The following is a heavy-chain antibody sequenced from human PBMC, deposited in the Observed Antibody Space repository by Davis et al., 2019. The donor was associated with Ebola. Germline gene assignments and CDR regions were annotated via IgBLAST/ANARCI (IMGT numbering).Heavy chain of an antibody. CDR3: ARGPDVVALVAPTLPDY. J-gene: IGHJ4*02. V-gene: IGHV3-30*09. Sequence: GESLKISCAASGFTFSSHAMHWVRQGPGKGLEWVAITSFDGKNEYYADSVKGRFAISRDNAKDTLSLQMNSLRPEDTGIYYCARGPDVVALVAPTLPDYWGQGTLVTVSS. CDR1: GFTFSSHA. CDR2: TSFDGKNE. D-gene: IGHD2-15*01.